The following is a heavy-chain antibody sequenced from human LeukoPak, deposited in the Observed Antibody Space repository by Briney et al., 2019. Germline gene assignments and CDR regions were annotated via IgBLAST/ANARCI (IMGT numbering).Heavy chain of an antibody. CDR3: VREHYNYYMDV. CDR2: ISTSSSYV. J-gene: IGHJ6*03. CDR1: GFTFSRNS. Sequence: GGSLRLSCAASGFTFSRNSMNWVRQAPGKGLEWVSSISTSSSYVYYADSVKGRFTISRDNGKNSLYLQMNSLRAEDTALYYCVREHYNYYMDVWGKGTTVTVSS. V-gene: IGHV3-21*04.